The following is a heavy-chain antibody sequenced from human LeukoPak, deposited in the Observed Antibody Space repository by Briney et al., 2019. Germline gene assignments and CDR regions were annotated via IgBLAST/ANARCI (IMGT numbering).Heavy chain of an antibody. V-gene: IGHV4-39*07. D-gene: IGHD6-13*01. CDR1: GGSISSSSYY. CDR2: IYYSGST. J-gene: IGHJ4*02. Sequence: SETLSLTCTVSGGSISSSSYYWGWIRQPPGKGLEWIGSIYYSGSTYYNPSLKSRVTISVDTSKNQFSLKLSSVTAADTAVYYCARGKSRLSSWSSSFDYWGQGTLVTVSS. CDR3: ARGKSRLSSWSSSFDY.